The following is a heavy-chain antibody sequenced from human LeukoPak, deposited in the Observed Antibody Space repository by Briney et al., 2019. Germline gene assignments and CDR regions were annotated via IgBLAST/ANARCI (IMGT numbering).Heavy chain of an antibody. CDR1: RFTFSRYW. Sequence: GGSLRLSCAASRFTFSRYWMHWVRQAPGKGLVWVSRINSDGISTSYADSVKGRFTISRDNAKNTLYLQMNSLRAEDTAIYYCARIYYFGDNNWRYFDNWGQGTLVTVSS. CDR2: INSDGIST. V-gene: IGHV3-74*01. CDR3: ARIYYFGDNNWRYFDN. J-gene: IGHJ4*02. D-gene: IGHD3-10*01.